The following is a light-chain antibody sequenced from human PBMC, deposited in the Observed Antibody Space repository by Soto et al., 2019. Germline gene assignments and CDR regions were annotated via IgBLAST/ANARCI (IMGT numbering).Light chain of an antibody. Sequence: DIQMTQSPSTLSASVGDRVTITCRAGQSISSWLAWYQQKPGKAPNLLIYKASSLESGVPSRFSGSGSGTEFTLIISSLQPDDFATYYCQQDNSYPLTFGGGTKVEIK. CDR3: QQDNSYPLT. V-gene: IGKV1-5*03. CDR1: QSISSW. J-gene: IGKJ4*01. CDR2: KAS.